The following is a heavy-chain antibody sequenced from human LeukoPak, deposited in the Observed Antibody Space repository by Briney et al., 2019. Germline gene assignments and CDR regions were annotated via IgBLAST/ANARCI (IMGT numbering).Heavy chain of an antibody. J-gene: IGHJ4*02. Sequence: GGSLRLSCAASGFSFSDAWMSWVRQIPGKGLEWVGRIESKTDGGTTDYAAPVKGRFTISRDDSTNPLYLQMNSLKSEDTAVYYCTTYGSGRKFDYWGQGILVTVSS. CDR2: IESKTDGGTT. D-gene: IGHD3-10*01. CDR1: GFSFSDAW. CDR3: TTYGSGRKFDY. V-gene: IGHV3-15*04.